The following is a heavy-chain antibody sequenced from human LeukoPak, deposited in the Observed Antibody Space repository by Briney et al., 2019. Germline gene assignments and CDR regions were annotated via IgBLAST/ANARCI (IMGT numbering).Heavy chain of an antibody. Sequence: GGSLRLSCAASGFTFSSYGMHWVRQAPGKGLEWLAYIRFDGSNKYYADSVKGRFTISRDSAKNSLYLQMNSLRAEDTAVYYCAGYYYDSSGYSGDAFDIWGQGTMVTVSS. CDR1: GFTFSSYG. CDR2: IRFDGSNK. J-gene: IGHJ3*02. CDR3: AGYYYDSSGYSGDAFDI. D-gene: IGHD3-22*01. V-gene: IGHV3-30*02.